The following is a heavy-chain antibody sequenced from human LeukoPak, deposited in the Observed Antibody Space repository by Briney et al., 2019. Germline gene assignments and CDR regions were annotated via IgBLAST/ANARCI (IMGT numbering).Heavy chain of an antibody. CDR1: GFTFSSYE. V-gene: IGHV3-48*03. CDR2: ISSSGSTI. Sequence: GGSLRLSCAASGFTFSSYEMNWVRQAPGKGLEWVSYISSSGSTIYYADSVKGRFTISGDNAKNSLYLQMNSLRAEDTAVYYCARYYYDSSGYLWRVFDYWGQGTLVTVSS. J-gene: IGHJ4*02. CDR3: ARYYYDSSGYLWRVFDY. D-gene: IGHD3-22*01.